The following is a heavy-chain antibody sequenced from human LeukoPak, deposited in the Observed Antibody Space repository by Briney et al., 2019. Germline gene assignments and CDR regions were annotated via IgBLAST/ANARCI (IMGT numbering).Heavy chain of an antibody. V-gene: IGHV3-30-3*01. CDR3: ARSGEYQLLYGGEDYYYYYMDV. CDR2: ISYDGSNK. D-gene: IGHD2-2*02. CDR1: EFTFSSYA. J-gene: IGHJ6*03. Sequence: GGSLRPSCAASEFTFSSYAMHWVRQAPGKGLEWVAVISYDGSNKYYADSVKGRFTISRDNSKNTLYLQMNSLRAEDTAVYYCARSGEYQLLYGGEDYYYYYMDVWGKGTTVTVSS.